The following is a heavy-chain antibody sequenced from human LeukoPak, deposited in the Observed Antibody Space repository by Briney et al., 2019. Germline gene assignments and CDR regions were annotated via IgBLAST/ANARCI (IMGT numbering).Heavy chain of an antibody. CDR3: ARDFDTVTTPDAFDI. CDR2: INPSGGST. V-gene: IGHV1-46*01. J-gene: IGHJ3*02. Sequence: ASVKVSCKASGGTFTSYYMHWVRQAPGQGLEWMGIINPSGGSTSYAQKFQGRVTMTRDTSTSIVYMELSSLRSEDTAVYYCARDFDTVTTPDAFDIWGQGTMVTVSS. D-gene: IGHD4-17*01. CDR1: GGTFTSYY.